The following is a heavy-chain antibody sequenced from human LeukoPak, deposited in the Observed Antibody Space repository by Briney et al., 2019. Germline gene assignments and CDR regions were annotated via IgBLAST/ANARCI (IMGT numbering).Heavy chain of an antibody. V-gene: IGHV4-34*01. CDR3: ARGRDRQHRLLYEDHFDY. CDR1: GGSFSGFY. D-gene: IGHD2-2*02. CDR2: INHSGST. J-gene: IGHJ4*02. Sequence: SETLSLTCAVYGGSFSGFYWNWIRQPPGKGLEWIGEINHSGSTNYNPSLKSRVTISVDTSKNQFSLKLTSVTAADTAVYYCARGRDRQHRLLYEDHFDYWGQGTLVTVSS.